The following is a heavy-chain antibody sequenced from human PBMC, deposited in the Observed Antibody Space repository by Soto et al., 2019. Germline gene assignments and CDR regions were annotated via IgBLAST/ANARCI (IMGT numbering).Heavy chain of an antibody. Sequence: SVKASWKASGGAFGSYAISSVRQAPGQGLEWMGGIIPIFGTANCAQKFQGRVTITADESTSTAYMELSSLRSEDTAVYYCARDLGTARYYYYYYGMDVWGQGTTVTVSS. D-gene: IGHD5-18*01. CDR2: IIPIFGTA. CDR1: GGAFGSYA. V-gene: IGHV1-69*13. J-gene: IGHJ6*02. CDR3: ARDLGTARYYYYYYGMDV.